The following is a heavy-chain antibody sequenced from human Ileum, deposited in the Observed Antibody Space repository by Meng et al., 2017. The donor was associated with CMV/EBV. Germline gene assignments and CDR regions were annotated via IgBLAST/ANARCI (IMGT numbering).Heavy chain of an antibody. CDR3: ARAYCGGDCYRPPHFDY. J-gene: IGHJ4*02. CDR2: ISSSSSYI. V-gene: IGHV3-21*01. CDR1: GFTFSSYG. Sequence: GESLKISCAASGFTFSSYGMNWVRQAPGKGLEWVSSISSSSSYIYYADSVKGRFTISRDNAKNSLYLQMNSLRAEDTAVYYCARAYCGGDCYRPPHFDYWGQGTLVTVSS. D-gene: IGHD2-21*01.